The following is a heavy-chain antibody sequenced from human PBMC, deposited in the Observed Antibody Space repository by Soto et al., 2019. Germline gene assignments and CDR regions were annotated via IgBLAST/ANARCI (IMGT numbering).Heavy chain of an antibody. J-gene: IGHJ4*02. CDR1: GGTFSSYA. CDR3: ARGGPENDY. Sequence: QVQLVQSGAEVKKPGSSVKVSCKASGGTFSSYALSWVRQAPGQGLEWMGGIIPMSGATNYAQKFQGRVTVTGDESTNTGDLELTSLRSEDTAVYYCARGGPENDYWGQGTLVTVSS. D-gene: IGHD1-26*01. CDR2: IIPMSGAT. V-gene: IGHV1-69*12.